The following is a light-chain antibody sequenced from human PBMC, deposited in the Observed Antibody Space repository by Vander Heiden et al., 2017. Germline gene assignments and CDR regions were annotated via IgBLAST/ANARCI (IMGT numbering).Light chain of an antibody. V-gene: IGLV1-40*01. CDR2: GNI. Sequence: QSVLTQPPSVSGVPGQRVIISCTGSRSNIGAGNDAHWYQQVPGTAPKLLIYGNINRRSGVPERFSGSRSGTSASLAITGLQAEDEADYYCQSFDNSLGGYVFGTGTKVTVL. CDR1: RSNIGAGND. CDR3: QSFDNSLGGYV. J-gene: IGLJ1*01.